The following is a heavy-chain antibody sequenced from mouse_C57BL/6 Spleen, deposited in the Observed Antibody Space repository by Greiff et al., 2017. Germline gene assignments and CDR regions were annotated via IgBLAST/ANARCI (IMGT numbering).Heavy chain of an antibody. J-gene: IGHJ3*01. Sequence: EVKLVESGGGLVKPGGSLKLSCAASGFTFSDYGMHWVRQAPEKGLEWVAYISSGSSTIYYADTVKGRFTISRDNAKNTLFLQMTSLRSEDTAMYYCARDYSNYWAYWGQGTLVTVSA. D-gene: IGHD2-5*01. CDR2: ISSGSSTI. CDR3: ARDYSNYWAY. V-gene: IGHV5-17*01. CDR1: GFTFSDYG.